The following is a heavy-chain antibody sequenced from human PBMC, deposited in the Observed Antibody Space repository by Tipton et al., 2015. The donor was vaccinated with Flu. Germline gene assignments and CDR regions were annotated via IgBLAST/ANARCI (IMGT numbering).Heavy chain of an antibody. V-gene: IGHV4-61*01. J-gene: IGHJ4*02. CDR3: ARGLGSFDFWSGSDY. Sequence: TLSLTCTVSGASVNSGSYYWTWIRQPPGKGLEWIGHISYSGITNYNPSLTSRVTISADTSTNQFSLNLFSVTAADTAVYYCARGLGSFDFWSGSDYWGQGTLVTVSS. CDR2: ISYSGIT. CDR1: GASVNSGSYY. D-gene: IGHD3-3*01.